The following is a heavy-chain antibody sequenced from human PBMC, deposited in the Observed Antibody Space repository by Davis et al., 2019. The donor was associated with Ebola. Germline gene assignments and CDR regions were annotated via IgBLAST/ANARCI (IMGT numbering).Heavy chain of an antibody. Sequence: SVKVSCKASGGTFSSYAISWVRQAPGQGLEWMGGIIPIFGTANYAQKFQGRVTITADESTSTAYMELSSLRSEDTAVYYCARLFGTTGTHCYFDYWGQGTLVTVSS. CDR2: IIPIFGTA. J-gene: IGHJ4*02. D-gene: IGHD1-1*01. CDR3: ARLFGTTGTHCYFDY. V-gene: IGHV1-69*13. CDR1: GGTFSSYA.